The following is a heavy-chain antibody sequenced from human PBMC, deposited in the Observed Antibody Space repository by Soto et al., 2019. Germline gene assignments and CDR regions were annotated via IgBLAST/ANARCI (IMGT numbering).Heavy chain of an antibody. CDR2: ISWNSGSI. CDR3: AKAPDIVVVPAAGYTRNHYYDGMDV. V-gene: IGHV3-9*01. J-gene: IGHJ6*02. CDR1: GFTFDDYA. D-gene: IGHD2-2*01. Sequence: EVQLVESGGGLVQPGRSLRLSCAASGFTFDDYAMHWVRQAPGKGLEWVSGISWNSGSIGYADSVKGRFTISRDNAKNALYLQMNSQRAEDTALYYCAKAPDIVVVPAAGYTRNHYYDGMDVWGQGTTVTVSS.